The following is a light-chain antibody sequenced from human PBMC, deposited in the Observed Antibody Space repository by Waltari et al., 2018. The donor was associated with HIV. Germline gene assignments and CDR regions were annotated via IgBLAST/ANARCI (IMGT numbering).Light chain of an antibody. CDR1: QIVSSSY. V-gene: IGKV3-20*01. CDR2: GAS. J-gene: IGKJ1*01. Sequence: EVVLTQSPGSLSLSPGERATLSCRASQIVSSSYLAWYRQTPGQAPRLLIYGASSRATGIPDRFSGSGSGTDFTLTISRLEPEDFAVYYCQQYGSSPWTFGQGTKVEIK. CDR3: QQYGSSPWT.